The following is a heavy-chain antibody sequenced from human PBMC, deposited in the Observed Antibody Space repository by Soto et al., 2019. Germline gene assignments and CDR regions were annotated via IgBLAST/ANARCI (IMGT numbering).Heavy chain of an antibody. CDR3: ARAPKHYDSSTGGSWFDP. CDR2: IIPIFGTA. J-gene: IGHJ5*02. V-gene: IGHV1-69*13. CDR1: GGTFSSYA. D-gene: IGHD3-22*01. Sequence: SVKVSCKASGGTFSSYATSWVRQAPGQGLEWMGGIIPIFGTANYAQKFQGRVTITADESTSTAYMELSSLRSEDTAVYYCARAPKHYDSSTGGSWFDPWGQGTLVTVSS.